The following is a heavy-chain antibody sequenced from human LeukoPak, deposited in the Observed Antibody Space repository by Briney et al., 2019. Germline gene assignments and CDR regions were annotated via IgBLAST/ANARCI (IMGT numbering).Heavy chain of an antibody. CDR1: GFTFRSYA. CDR2: VSGDASQT. Sequence: GGSLTLSCAASGFTFRSYAMSWVRQVQGEGLEWVATVSGDASQTYDSDSLKGRFTISRNNSKNTVYLRMSSLRAEDAAIYYCAKALDGRGHWYERGADYWGQGTLVAVSS. V-gene: IGHV3-23*01. D-gene: IGHD2-21*02. CDR3: AKALDGRGHWYERGADY. J-gene: IGHJ4*02.